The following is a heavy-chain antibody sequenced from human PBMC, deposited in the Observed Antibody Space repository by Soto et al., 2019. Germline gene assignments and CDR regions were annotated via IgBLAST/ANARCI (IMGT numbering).Heavy chain of an antibody. CDR2: INHSGSP. J-gene: IGHJ6*02. CDR3: ARARFSQWSQDYYGLDV. D-gene: IGHD3-3*01. CDR1: GSLPVGSLSTYF. Sequence: ETLSLTCGLSGSLPVGSLSTYFWTWIRQPPGKGLEWIGEINHSGSPNYSPSPRGRVTISLDTSKKQFSLNLSSVTAADTAVYFCARARFSQWSQDYYGLDVWVQGTTVTVSS. V-gene: IGHV4-34*01.